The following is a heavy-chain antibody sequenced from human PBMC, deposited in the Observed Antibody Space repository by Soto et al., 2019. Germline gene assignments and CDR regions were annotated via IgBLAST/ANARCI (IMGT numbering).Heavy chain of an antibody. V-gene: IGHV3-30-3*01. CDR2: ISYDGSKK. J-gene: IGHJ4*02. Sequence: QVQLVESGGGVVRPGRSLRLSCAASGFTFSSYAMHWVRQAPGKGLEWGAVISYDGSKKYYADSVKGRFTISRDNSKNTLYLQMNSLRAEDTAVYYCARDYGSLDYWGQGTLVTVSS. CDR3: ARDYGSLDY. D-gene: IGHD4-17*01. CDR1: GFTFSSYA.